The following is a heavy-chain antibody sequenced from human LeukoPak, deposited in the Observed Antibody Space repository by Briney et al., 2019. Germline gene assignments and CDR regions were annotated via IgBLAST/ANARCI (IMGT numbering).Heavy chain of an antibody. J-gene: IGHJ4*02. D-gene: IGHD3-22*01. CDR2: FYYGGSS. Sequence: PSETLSLTRTVSAGSISSYYWNWIRQPPGRGLEWIGYFYYGGSSKYNPSLKSRVTMSADTSKNQFSLKLSSVTAADTAMYYCARQTYYDRGGYPFDQWGQGTLVTVSS. V-gene: IGHV4-59*08. CDR3: ARQTYYDRGGYPFDQ. CDR1: AGSISSYY.